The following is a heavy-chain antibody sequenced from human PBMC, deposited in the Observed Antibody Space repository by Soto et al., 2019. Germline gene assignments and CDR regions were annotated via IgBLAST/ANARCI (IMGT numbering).Heavy chain of an antibody. Sequence: QVQLVESGGGVVQPGRSLRLSYAASGFNFSSYVMHWVRQAPGKGLEWVAVIWYDGGNKYYADSVKGRFTISRDNSKNTLYLQMNSLRAEDTAVYYCARDGQWLPRDGLRSSYYFDYWGQGTLVTVSS. J-gene: IGHJ4*02. D-gene: IGHD6-19*01. V-gene: IGHV3-33*01. CDR3: ARDGQWLPRDGLRSSYYFDY. CDR1: GFNFSSYV. CDR2: IWYDGGNK.